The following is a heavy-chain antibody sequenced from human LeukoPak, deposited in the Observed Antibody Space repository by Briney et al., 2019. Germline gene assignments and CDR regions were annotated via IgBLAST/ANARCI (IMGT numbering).Heavy chain of an antibody. CDR2: IRYDGSNK. CDR1: GFTFSGYA. CDR3: ARDLTHRRNYDTSGNQIVPAF. Sequence: GGSLRLSCSASGFTFSGYAMHWVRQAPGKGLEWVTFIRYDGSNKYYADSVKGRFTISRDNSKNTLYLQINSLRAEDTAVYYCARDLTHRRNYDTSGNQIVPAFWGQGTLVTVSS. D-gene: IGHD3-22*01. V-gene: IGHV3-30*02. J-gene: IGHJ4*02.